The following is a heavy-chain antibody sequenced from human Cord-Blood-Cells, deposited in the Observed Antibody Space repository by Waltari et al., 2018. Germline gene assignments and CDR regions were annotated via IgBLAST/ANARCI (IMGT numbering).Heavy chain of an antibody. J-gene: IGHJ4*02. CDR3: ARERTATAYFDY. D-gene: IGHD5-12*01. Sequence: QVQLVQSGAEVKKPGSSVKVSCKASGGTFSSYAISWVRQAPGQGLEWMGGIIAIFGTANYAQKFQGRVTITAGESTSTAYMELSSLRSEDTAVYYCARERTATAYFDYWGQGTLVTVSS. CDR1: GGTFSSYA. V-gene: IGHV1-69*01. CDR2: IIAIFGTA.